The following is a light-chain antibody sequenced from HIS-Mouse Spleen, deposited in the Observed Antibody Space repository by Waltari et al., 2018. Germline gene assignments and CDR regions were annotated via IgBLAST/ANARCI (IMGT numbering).Light chain of an antibody. CDR3: MQALQTPFT. J-gene: IGKJ3*01. Sequence: DIVMTQSPLSLPVTPGDPASISCRSSQSLLHSNGYNYLDWYLQKPGQSPQLLIYLGSTRASGVPDRFSGSGSGTDFTLKISRVEAEDVGVYYCMQALQTPFTFGPGTKVDIK. CDR2: LGS. CDR1: QSLLHSNGYNY. V-gene: IGKV2-28*01.